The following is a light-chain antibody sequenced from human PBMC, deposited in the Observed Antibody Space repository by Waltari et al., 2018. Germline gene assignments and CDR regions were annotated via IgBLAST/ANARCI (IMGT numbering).Light chain of an antibody. CDR1: QSISSN. V-gene: IGKV3-15*01. J-gene: IGKJ2*01. CDR2: GAS. CDR3: QQYNNWPYT. Sequence: EIVMAQSPATLSVSPGERATLSCRASQSISSNLAWYQQKGGQAPRLLIYGASTRTTGIPARFSGSGSGTEFTLTISSLQSEDFAVYYCQQYNNWPYTFGQGTKLEIK.